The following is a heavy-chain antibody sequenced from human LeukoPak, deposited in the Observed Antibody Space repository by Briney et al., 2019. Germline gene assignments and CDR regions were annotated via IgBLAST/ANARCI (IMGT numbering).Heavy chain of an antibody. CDR1: GYAFTSFD. D-gene: IGHD2-2*02. Sequence: ASVKVSCKASGYAFTSFDINWVRQATGQGLEWMGWMNPNSGNTGYAQKFQGRVTMTRNTSISTAYMELSSLRSEDTAVYYCARLLNDIVVVPAAISPIYFDYWGQGTLVTVSS. CDR3: ARLLNDIVVVPAAISPIYFDY. CDR2: MNPNSGNT. V-gene: IGHV1-8*01. J-gene: IGHJ4*02.